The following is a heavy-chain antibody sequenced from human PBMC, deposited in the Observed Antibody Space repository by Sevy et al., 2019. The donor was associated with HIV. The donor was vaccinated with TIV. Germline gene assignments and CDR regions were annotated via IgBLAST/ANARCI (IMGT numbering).Heavy chain of an antibody. CDR1: GFTFSSYG. J-gene: IGHJ6*02. D-gene: IGHD3-3*01. V-gene: IGHV3-33*01. CDR3: ARDCYTPYDMWSGYLYGMDV. Sequence: GGSLRLSCAASGFTFSSYGMHWVRQAPGKGLEWAAVIGHDGSNKYYEESVKGRFPSSRDNSKNKLYLQMYSLRAEDTAVYYCARDCYTPYDMWSGYLYGMDVWGQGTTVTVSS. CDR2: IGHDGSNK.